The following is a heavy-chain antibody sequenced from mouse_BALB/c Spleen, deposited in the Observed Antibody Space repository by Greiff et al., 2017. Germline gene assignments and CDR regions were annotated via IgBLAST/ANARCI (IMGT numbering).Heavy chain of an antibody. Sequence: DVKLVESGGGLVKPGGSLKLSCAASGFAFSSYDMSWVRQTPEKRLEWVAYISSGGGSTYYPDTVKGRFTISRDNAKNTLYLQMSSLKSEDTAMYYCARRIMFAYWGQGTLVTVSA. CDR2: ISSGGGST. J-gene: IGHJ3*01. CDR1: GFAFSSYD. V-gene: IGHV5-12-1*01. CDR3: ARRIMFAY.